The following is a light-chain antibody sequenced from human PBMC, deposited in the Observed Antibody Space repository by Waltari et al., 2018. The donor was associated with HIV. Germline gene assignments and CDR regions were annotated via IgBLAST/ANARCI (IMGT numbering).Light chain of an antibody. CDR3: QAWDNSLPV. CDR1: HLGDKF. V-gene: IGLV3-1*01. Sequence: SYELTQPPSVSVSPGQTASIPCSGDHLGDKFASWYQQTPRQSPAKVIYQENKRPSGMPERFSGYKSGNTATLTIGETQAMDEADYYCQAWDNSLPVCGGGTKLTVL. J-gene: IGLJ2*01. CDR2: QEN.